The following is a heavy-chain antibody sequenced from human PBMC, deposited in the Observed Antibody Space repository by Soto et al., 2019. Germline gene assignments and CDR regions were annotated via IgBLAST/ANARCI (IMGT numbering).Heavy chain of an antibody. Sequence: QVQLQESGPGLVKPSETLSLTCTVSGGSIRSYYWSWIRQPPGKGLEWIGYIYYSGSTNYNPSLKSGVTTSVDTSKNHFSLKLSSVTAADTAVYYCAGYYGDYVGYFDHWGQGILVTVSS. CDR3: AGYYGDYVGYFDH. V-gene: IGHV4-59*01. J-gene: IGHJ4*02. CDR2: IYYSGST. CDR1: GGSIRSYY. D-gene: IGHD4-17*01.